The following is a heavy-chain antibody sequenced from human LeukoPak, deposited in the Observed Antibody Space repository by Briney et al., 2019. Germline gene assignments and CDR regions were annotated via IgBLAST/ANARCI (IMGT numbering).Heavy chain of an antibody. CDR1: GFTFDDYA. V-gene: IGHV3-9*01. J-gene: IGHJ4*02. Sequence: GGSLRLSCAASGFTFDDYAMHWVRQAPGKGLEWVSGISWNSGSIGYADSVKGRFTISRDNAKNSLYLQMNSLRAEDTALYYCAKDERIAAAGSLDYWGQGTLVTVSP. CDR3: AKDERIAAAGSLDY. D-gene: IGHD6-13*01. CDR2: ISWNSGSI.